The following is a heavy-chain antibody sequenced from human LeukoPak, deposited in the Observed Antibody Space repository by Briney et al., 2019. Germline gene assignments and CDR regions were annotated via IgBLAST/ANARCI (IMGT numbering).Heavy chain of an antibody. V-gene: IGHV1-2*02. J-gene: IGHJ6*03. D-gene: IGHD3-3*01. CDR2: INPNSGGT. Sequence: GASVKVSCKASGYTFTGYYMHWVRQAPGQGLEWMGWINPNSGGTKYAQKFQGRVTMTRDTSISTAYMELSRLRSDDTAVYYCARVPVAPYYDFWSGYSNYYYMDVWGKGTTVTVSS. CDR3: ARVPVAPYYDFWSGYSNYYYMDV. CDR1: GYTFTGYY.